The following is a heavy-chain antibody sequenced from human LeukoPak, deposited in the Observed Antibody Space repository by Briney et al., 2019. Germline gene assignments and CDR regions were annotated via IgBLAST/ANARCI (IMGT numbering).Heavy chain of an antibody. CDR3: ASLQGSN. CDR1: GYTFFSYN. V-gene: IGHV1-18*01. Sequence: ASVKVSCKASGYTFFSYNINWVRQAPGQGLEWMGWSSAYNGNTDHAQKFQGRVTMTRDTSTSTVYMELSSLRSEDTAVYYCASLQGSNWGQGTLVTVSS. J-gene: IGHJ4*02. CDR2: SSAYNGNT.